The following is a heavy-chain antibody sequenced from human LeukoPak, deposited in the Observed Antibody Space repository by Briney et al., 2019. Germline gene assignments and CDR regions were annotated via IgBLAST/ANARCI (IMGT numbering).Heavy chain of an antibody. CDR3: ARDGSNYVRGWFDP. J-gene: IGHJ5*02. CDR2: ITPIFGTA. Sequence: SVKVSCKASGGTFSRFTISWVRQAPGQGFEWMGGITPIFGTANFAQKFQGRVSITADGSTSTAFMELSSLRSEDTAVYYCARDGSNYVRGWFDPWGQGTLVTVSS. V-gene: IGHV1-69*13. CDR1: GGTFSRFT. D-gene: IGHD4-11*01.